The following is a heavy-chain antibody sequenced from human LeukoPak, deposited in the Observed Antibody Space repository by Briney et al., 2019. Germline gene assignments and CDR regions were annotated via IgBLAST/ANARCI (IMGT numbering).Heavy chain of an antibody. CDR1: GGSIGDYY. V-gene: IGHV4-59*01. Sequence: SYTLSLTCNVPGGSIGDYYWSWIRQPPGKGLELNGYLYYSRNTNYSPSLKSRVTISADTSKTQVYLKLRSVTAADTAVYYCVRDLWGAGGTQYWGQGILVTVSS. J-gene: IGHJ4*02. D-gene: IGHD2-15*01. CDR3: VRDLWGAGGTQY. CDR2: LYYSRNT.